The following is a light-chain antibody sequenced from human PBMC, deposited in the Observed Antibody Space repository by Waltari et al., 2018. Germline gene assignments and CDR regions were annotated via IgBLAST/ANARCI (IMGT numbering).Light chain of an antibody. CDR3: QQANSFPHT. Sequence: DIQMTQSPSSVSASIGDRVTMTCRASQDIRTWLAWYQQKPGRAPNLLVYSASSLVFGVPSRFSGSGSGTDFTLTINSVQPEDFGTYYCQQANSFPHTYGQGTNLE. V-gene: IGKV1-12*01. CDR2: SAS. CDR1: QDIRTW. J-gene: IGKJ2*01.